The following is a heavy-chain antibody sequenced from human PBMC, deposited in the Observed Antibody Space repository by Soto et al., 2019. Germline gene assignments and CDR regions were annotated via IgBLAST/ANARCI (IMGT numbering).Heavy chain of an antibody. D-gene: IGHD4-17*01. J-gene: IGHJ6*02. CDR3: ARKAGDYGNPYYHYGMDV. V-gene: IGHV1-69*02. CDR1: GGTFSSYT. Sequence: QVQLVQSGAEVKKPGSSVKVSCKASGGTFSSYTISWVRQAPGQGLEWMGRIIPILGIANYAQKFQGRVTITPDKSTSTPYMELSSLISDNTSVYYCARKAGDYGNPYYHYGMDVWDQETTVTVSS. CDR2: IIPILGIA.